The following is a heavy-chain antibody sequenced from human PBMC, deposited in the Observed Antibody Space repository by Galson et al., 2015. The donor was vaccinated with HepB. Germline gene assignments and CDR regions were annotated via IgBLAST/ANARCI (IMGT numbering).Heavy chain of an antibody. Sequence: SVKVSCKASGGTFSSYAISWVRQAPGQGLEWMGRIIPILGIANYAQKFQGRVTITADKSTSTAYMELSSLRSEDTAVYYCASSDPGKAMVGFDYWGQGTLVTVSS. CDR3: ASSDPGKAMVGFDY. CDR2: IIPILGIA. J-gene: IGHJ4*02. D-gene: IGHD5-18*01. CDR1: GGTFSSYA. V-gene: IGHV1-69*04.